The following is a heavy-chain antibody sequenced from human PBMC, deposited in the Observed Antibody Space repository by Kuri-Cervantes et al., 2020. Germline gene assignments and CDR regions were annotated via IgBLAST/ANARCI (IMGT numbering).Heavy chain of an antibody. J-gene: IGHJ4*02. V-gene: IGHV4-39*01. CDR2: MYYSGST. CDR1: GGSLSGYY. CDR3: ARHGHY. Sequence: SETLSLTCAVYGGSLSGYYWGWIRQPPGKGLEWIESMYYSGSTYYNPSLRSRVTISADTSKNQFSLKLSSVTAADTAVYYCARHGHYWGQGILVTVSS.